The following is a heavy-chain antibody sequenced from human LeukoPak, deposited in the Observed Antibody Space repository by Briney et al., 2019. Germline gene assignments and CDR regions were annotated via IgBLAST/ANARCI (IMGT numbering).Heavy chain of an antibody. CDR3: ARDLGITIFGVPYQMGAFDI. Sequence: SETLSLTCTVSGGSISSYYWSWIRQPAGKGLEWIGRIYTSGSTNYNPSLKSRVTMSVDTSKNQFSLKLSSVTAADTAVYYCARDLGITIFGVPYQMGAFDIWGQGTMDTVSS. J-gene: IGHJ3*02. D-gene: IGHD3-3*01. V-gene: IGHV4-4*07. CDR2: IYTSGST. CDR1: GGSISSYY.